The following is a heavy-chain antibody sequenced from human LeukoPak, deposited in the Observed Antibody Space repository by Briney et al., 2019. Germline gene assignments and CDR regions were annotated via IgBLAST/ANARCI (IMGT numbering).Heavy chain of an antibody. Sequence: PGGSLRLSCAASGFTFDDYAMHWVRQAPGKGLEWVSGISWNSGSIGYADSVKGRFTISRDNAKNSLYLQMNSLRAEDTALYYCAKAIGTIFGVFPLDYWGQGTLVTVSS. CDR1: GFTFDDYA. CDR2: ISWNSGSI. V-gene: IGHV3-9*01. D-gene: IGHD3-3*01. CDR3: AKAIGTIFGVFPLDY. J-gene: IGHJ4*02.